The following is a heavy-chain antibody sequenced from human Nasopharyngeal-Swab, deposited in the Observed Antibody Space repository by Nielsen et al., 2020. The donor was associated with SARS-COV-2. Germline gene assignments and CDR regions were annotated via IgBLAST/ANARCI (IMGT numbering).Heavy chain of an antibody. Sequence: GVLKLSCAASGFTFSSYAMSWVRQAPGKGLEWVSAISGSGGSTYYADSVKGRFTISRDNSKNTLYLQMNSLRAEDTAVYYCAKKPGGRYCSGGSCYYRDWGQGTLVTVSS. D-gene: IGHD2-15*01. CDR1: GFTFSSYA. J-gene: IGHJ4*02. V-gene: IGHV3-23*01. CDR3: AKKPGGRYCSGGSCYYRD. CDR2: ISGSGGST.